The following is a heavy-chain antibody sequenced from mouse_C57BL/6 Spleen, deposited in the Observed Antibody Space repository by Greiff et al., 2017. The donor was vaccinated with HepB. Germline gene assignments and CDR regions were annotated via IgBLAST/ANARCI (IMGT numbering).Heavy chain of an antibody. CDR1: GFSLTSYG. CDR2: IWSGGST. Sequence: VQGVESGPGLVQPSQSLSITCTVSGFSLTSYGVHWVRQSPGKGLEWLGVIWSGGSTDYNAAFISRLSISKDNSKSQVFFKMNSLQADDTAIYYCARNEDYSNYGYFDVWGTGTTVTVSS. D-gene: IGHD2-5*01. J-gene: IGHJ1*03. V-gene: IGHV2-2*01. CDR3: ARNEDYSNYGYFDV.